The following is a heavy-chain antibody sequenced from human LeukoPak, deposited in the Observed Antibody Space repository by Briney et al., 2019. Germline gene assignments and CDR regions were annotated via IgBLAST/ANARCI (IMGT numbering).Heavy chain of an antibody. J-gene: IGHJ5*02. V-gene: IGHV3-30*02. CDR1: GFTCSSYG. CDR3: VKAHYYGP. CDR2: IRYDGSNK. Sequence: GGYLRLSSAASGFTCSSYGMHWDRQAPGKELEWVACIRYDGSNKYYADSVKGGFTIYRDNSKITLYLQMNSLRAEDTAVYYCVKAHYYGPWGQGTLVTVSS. D-gene: IGHD3-16*01.